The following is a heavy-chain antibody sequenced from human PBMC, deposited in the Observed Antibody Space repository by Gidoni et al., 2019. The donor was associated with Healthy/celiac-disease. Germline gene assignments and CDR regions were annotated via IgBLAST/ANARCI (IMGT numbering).Heavy chain of an antibody. D-gene: IGHD1-26*01. Sequence: EVQLVESGGGLVQPGGSLRLSCAASGFPFSSYDMHWVRQATGKGLEWVSAIGTAGDTYYPGSVKGRFTISRENAKNSLYLQMNSLRAGDTAVYYCARGRGGSYSYYYYGMDVWGQGTTVTVSS. J-gene: IGHJ6*02. CDR3: ARGRGGSYSYYYYGMDV. CDR1: GFPFSSYD. V-gene: IGHV3-13*01. CDR2: IGTAGDT.